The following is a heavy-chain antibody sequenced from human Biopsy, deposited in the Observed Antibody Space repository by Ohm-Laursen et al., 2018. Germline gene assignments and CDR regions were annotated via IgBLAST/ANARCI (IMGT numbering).Heavy chain of an antibody. Sequence: SLRLSCAASGFTFSSYGMHWVRQAPGKGLEWVAAIWYDGSNKNYADSVKGRFTISRDNSKNTLYLQMNSLRGADTAVYYCAKCMTGGFNYYFHHCGQGTLVTVSS. CDR1: GFTFSSYG. V-gene: IGHV3-33*06. J-gene: IGHJ4*02. CDR2: IWYDGSNK. CDR3: AKCMTGGFNYYFHH. D-gene: IGHD2-8*01.